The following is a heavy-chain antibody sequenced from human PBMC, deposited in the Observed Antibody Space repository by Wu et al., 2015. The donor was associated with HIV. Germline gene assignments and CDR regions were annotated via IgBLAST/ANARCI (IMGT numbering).Heavy chain of an antibody. CDR3: ARAASFFYDKHGYYRNWYFDV. CDR1: AYTFTSYD. D-gene: IGHD3-22*01. J-gene: IGHJ2*01. Sequence: QVQLVQSGAEVKKPGASVKVSCKASAYTFTSYDINWVRQAPGQGLDWMGWMNPKTGNTGYAQKFQGRVTMTRDTSISTAYMELSSLKSEDTAVYYCARAASFFYDKHGYYRNWYFDVWGRGTLVAVSS. V-gene: IGHV1-8*02. CDR2: MNPKTGNT.